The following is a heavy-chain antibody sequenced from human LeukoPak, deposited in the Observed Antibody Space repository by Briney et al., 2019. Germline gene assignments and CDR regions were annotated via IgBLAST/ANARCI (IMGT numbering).Heavy chain of an antibody. J-gene: IGHJ4*02. CDR2: INPSGGST. D-gene: IGHD3-3*01. CDR3: ANTFTRFLEADY. Sequence: GASVKVSCKASGYTFTSYYMHWVRQAPGQGLEWMGIINPSGGSTSYAQKFQGRVTMTRNTSISTAYMELNSLRAEDTAVYYCANTFTRFLEADYWGQGTLVTVSS. CDR1: GYTFTSYY. V-gene: IGHV1-46*01.